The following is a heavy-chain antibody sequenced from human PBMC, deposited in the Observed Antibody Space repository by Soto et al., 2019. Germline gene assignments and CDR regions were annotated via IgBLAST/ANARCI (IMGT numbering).Heavy chain of an antibody. J-gene: IGHJ3*02. CDR1: GFTLRSYG. CDR3: ARDRSRPGNYKNDAFHI. Sequence: QVQLVESGGGVVQPGRSLRLSCAASGFTLRSYGMHWVRQAPGKGLEWVAVIWYDGTSKYYADSVNGRFTISRDNSKNTLYLQMNSLRDEDTAVYYCARDRSRPGNYKNDAFHIWGQGTMVTVSS. D-gene: IGHD3-10*01. V-gene: IGHV3-33*01. CDR2: IWYDGTSK.